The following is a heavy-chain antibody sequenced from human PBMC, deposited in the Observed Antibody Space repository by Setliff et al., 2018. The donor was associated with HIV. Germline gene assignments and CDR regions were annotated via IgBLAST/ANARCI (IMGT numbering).Heavy chain of an antibody. V-gene: IGHV3-7*01. Sequence: GGSLRLSCAASGFTFSTYWMSWVRQAPGKGLEWVASINPDGVEQHYVDSVKGRFTMSRDNAKNSLFLQMHSLRAEDTAVYYCARVADGYNSYFDYWGQGTVVTVPQ. D-gene: IGHD5-18*01. CDR1: GFTFSTYW. J-gene: IGHJ4*02. CDR2: INPDGVEQ. CDR3: ARVADGYNSYFDY.